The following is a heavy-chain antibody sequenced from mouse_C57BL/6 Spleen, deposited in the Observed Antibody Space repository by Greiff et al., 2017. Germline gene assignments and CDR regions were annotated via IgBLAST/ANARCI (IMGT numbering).Heavy chain of an antibody. J-gene: IGHJ3*01. Sequence: QVQLKESGAELVRPGASVTLSCKASGYTFTDYYINWVKQRPGQGLEWIARIYPGSGNTYYNEKFKGKATLTAEKSSSTAYMQLSSLTSEDSAVYFCAREGYEYGWAWFAYWGQGTLVTVSA. D-gene: IGHD2-4*01. CDR2: IYPGSGNT. CDR3: AREGYEYGWAWFAY. V-gene: IGHV1-76*01. CDR1: GYTFTDYY.